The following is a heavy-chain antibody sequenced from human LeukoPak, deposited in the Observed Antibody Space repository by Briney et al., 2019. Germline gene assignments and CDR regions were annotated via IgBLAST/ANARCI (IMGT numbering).Heavy chain of an antibody. CDR2: IYTSGST. J-gene: IGHJ4*02. CDR3: ARVGRYFDWLTDY. D-gene: IGHD3-9*01. Sequence: KPSETLSLTCTVSGGSISSYYWSWIRQPPGKGLEWIGYIYTSGSTNYNPSLKSRVTISVDTSKNQFSLKLSSVTAADTAVYYCARVGRYFDWLTDYWGQGTLVTVSS. CDR1: GGSISSYY. V-gene: IGHV4-4*09.